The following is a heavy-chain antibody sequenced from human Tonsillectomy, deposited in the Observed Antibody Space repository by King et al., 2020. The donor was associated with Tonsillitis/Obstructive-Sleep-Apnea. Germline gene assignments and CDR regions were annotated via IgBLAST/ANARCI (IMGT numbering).Heavy chain of an antibody. CDR2: IYPGDSDS. CDR1: GYSFTSYW. CDR3: ARLGDCSGDSCLSLYYYYAMDV. D-gene: IGHD2-15*01. J-gene: IGHJ6*02. Sequence: AQLVQSGAEVKKPGASLKISCKGSGYSFTSYWIGWVRQMPGKGLEWMGIIYPGDSDSRYSPSFQGQVTISADKSISTAYLQWSSLKASDTAMYYCARLGDCSGDSCLSLYYYYAMDVWGQGTTVTVSS. V-gene: IGHV5-51*03.